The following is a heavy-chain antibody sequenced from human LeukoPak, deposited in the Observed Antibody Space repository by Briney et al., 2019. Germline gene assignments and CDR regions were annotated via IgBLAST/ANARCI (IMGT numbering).Heavy chain of an antibody. CDR3: ARGKGITIFGVPRYFDY. CDR1: GGSFSGYY. Sequence: SETLSLTCAVYGGSFSGYYWSWLRQPPGKGLEWIGEINHSGSTNYNPPLKSRLTISVDTSKNQFSLKLSSVTAADTAVYYCARGKGITIFGVPRYFDYWGQGTLVTVSS. D-gene: IGHD3-3*01. V-gene: IGHV4-34*01. CDR2: INHSGST. J-gene: IGHJ4*02.